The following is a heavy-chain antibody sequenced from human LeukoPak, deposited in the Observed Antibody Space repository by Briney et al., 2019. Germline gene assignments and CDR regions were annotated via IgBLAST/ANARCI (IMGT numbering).Heavy chain of an antibody. CDR2: IKQDGSGK. CDR1: ELTFSSYN. Sequence: GGSLRLSCAASELTFSSYNMSWVRQAPGKGLEWVANIKQDGSGKYYVDSVKGRFTISRDNAKNSLYLQMNSLRAEDTAVYYCARDSIRAARPSAFDIWGQGTMVTVSS. D-gene: IGHD6-6*01. J-gene: IGHJ3*02. CDR3: ARDSIRAARPSAFDI. V-gene: IGHV3-7*01.